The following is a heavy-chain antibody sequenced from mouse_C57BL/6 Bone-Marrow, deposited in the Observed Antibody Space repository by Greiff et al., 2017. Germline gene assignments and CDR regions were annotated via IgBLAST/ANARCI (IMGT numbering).Heavy chain of an antibody. CDR2: INPNNGGT. CDR1: GYTFTDYY. J-gene: IGHJ3*01. CDR3: AREALSSLGREAWFAY. D-gene: IGHD4-1*01. Sequence: EVQLQQSGPELVKPGASVKISCKASGYTFTDYYMNWVKQSHGKSLEWIGDINPNNGGTSYNQKFKGKATLTVDKSSSTAYMELRSLTSEDSAVYYCAREALSSLGREAWFAYWGQGTLVTVSA. V-gene: IGHV1-26*01.